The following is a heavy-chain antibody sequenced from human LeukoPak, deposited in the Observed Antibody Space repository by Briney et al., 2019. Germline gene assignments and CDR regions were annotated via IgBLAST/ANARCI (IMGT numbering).Heavy chain of an antibody. CDR2: IIPIFGTA. Sequence: SVKVSCKASGGTFSSYAISWVRQAPGQGLEWMGGIIPIFGTANYAQKFQGRVTITADKSTSTAYMELSSLRSEDTAVYYCARTRSGSSSWYKSAAFDIWGQGTMVTVSS. CDR3: ARTRSGSSSWYKSAAFDI. CDR1: GGTFSSYA. J-gene: IGHJ3*02. D-gene: IGHD6-13*01. V-gene: IGHV1-69*06.